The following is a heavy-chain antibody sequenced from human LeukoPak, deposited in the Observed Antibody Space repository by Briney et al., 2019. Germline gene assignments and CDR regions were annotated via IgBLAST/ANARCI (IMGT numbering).Heavy chain of an antibody. Sequence: PSETLSLTCTVSSGSISTSNYYWGWVRQPPGKALEWIGNIFYTGSTYYSPSLKSRVTISLDTSRNQFSLKLSSVTAADTAVYYCARLNGDYGYWGQGTLVTVSS. CDR3: ARLNGDYGY. J-gene: IGHJ4*02. V-gene: IGHV4-39*07. CDR1: SGSISTSNYY. D-gene: IGHD4-17*01. CDR2: IFYTGST.